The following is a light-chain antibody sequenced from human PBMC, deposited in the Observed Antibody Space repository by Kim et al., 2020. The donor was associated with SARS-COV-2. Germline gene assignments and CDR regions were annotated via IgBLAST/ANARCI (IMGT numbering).Light chain of an antibody. CDR1: QSISSY. V-gene: IGKV1-39*01. CDR3: QQSYSILRT. Sequence: DIQMTQSPSSLSVSVGDRVTITCRASQSISSYLNWYQQKPGKAPKLLIYAASSLQSGVPSRFSGSGSGTDFTLTISSLQPEDFATYYCQQSYSILRTCGQGTKLEI. J-gene: IGKJ2*01. CDR2: AAS.